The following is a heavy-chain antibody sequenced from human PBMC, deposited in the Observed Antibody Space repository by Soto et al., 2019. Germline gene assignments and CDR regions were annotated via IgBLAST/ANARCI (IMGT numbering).Heavy chain of an antibody. Sequence: QVQLVQSGSELKKPGASVKVSCKASGYTFTSYAMNWVRQAPGQGLEWMGWINTNTGNPTYAQGFTGRLVFSLDTSVSTAYLQICSLKAEDTAVYYCARGRPYYDFWSGYFDYYYGMDVWGQGTTVTVSS. CDR2: INTNTGNP. J-gene: IGHJ6*02. D-gene: IGHD3-3*01. V-gene: IGHV7-4-1*01. CDR1: GYTFTSYA. CDR3: ARGRPYYDFWSGYFDYYYGMDV.